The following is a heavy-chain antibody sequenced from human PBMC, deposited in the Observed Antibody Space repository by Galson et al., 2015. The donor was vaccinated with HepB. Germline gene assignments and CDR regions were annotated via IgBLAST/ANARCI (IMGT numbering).Heavy chain of an antibody. J-gene: IGHJ4*02. CDR1: GFTFNSYA. Sequence: SLRLSCAASGFTFNSYAMHWVRQAPGKGLEWVAVVSYDGRKEYEADSVKGRITISRDNSKNTLYLQMNSLRVEDTAIYYCARDLWARSSSGVDYWGQGTLVTVSS. V-gene: IGHV3-30*03. CDR2: VSYDGRKE. CDR3: ARDLWARSSSGVDY. D-gene: IGHD6-6*01.